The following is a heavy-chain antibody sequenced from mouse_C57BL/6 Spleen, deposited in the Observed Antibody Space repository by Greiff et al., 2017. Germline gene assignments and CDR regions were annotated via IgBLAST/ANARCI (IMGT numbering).Heavy chain of an antibody. D-gene: IGHD1-1*01. V-gene: IGHV1-55*01. Sequence: QVQLKQPGAELVKPGASVKMSCKASGYTFTSYWITWVKQRPGQGLEWIGDIYPGSGSTNYNEKFKSKATLTVDTSSSTAYMQLSSLTSEDSAVYYCARREHYYGHRFAYWGQGTLVTVSA. CDR2: IYPGSGST. CDR1: GYTFTSYW. CDR3: ARREHYYGHRFAY. J-gene: IGHJ3*01.